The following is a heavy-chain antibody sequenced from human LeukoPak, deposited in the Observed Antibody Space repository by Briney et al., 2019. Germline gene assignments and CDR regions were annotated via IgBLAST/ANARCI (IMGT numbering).Heavy chain of an antibody. CDR3: VRDHSVVVAAIGSAPAFDV. J-gene: IGHJ3*01. D-gene: IGHD2-21*02. Sequence: HPGGSLRLSCAASGFTVRTYSMNWVREARGKAVEWVSYISNDGSSKSYGGSVRGRFTISRDNAKNSLFLQMNSLRVDDTALYYCVRDHSVVVAAIGSAPAFDVWGDGTMVSV. CDR1: GFTVRTYS. CDR2: ISNDGSSK. V-gene: IGHV3-48*04.